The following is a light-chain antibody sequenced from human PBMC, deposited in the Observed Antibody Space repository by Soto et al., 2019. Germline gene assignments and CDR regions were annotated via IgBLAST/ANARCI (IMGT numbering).Light chain of an antibody. CDR2: GAS. J-gene: IGKJ1*01. CDR3: HQYNHWPRT. V-gene: IGKV3-15*01. CDR1: QSVSSN. Sequence: EIVMTQSPATLSVSPGERATLSCRASQSVSSNLAWYQQKPGQAPRLLIYGASTRATGIPARFSGSGSETEFSLTISSLQSEDFAVYYCHQYNHWPRTFGQGTKVDI.